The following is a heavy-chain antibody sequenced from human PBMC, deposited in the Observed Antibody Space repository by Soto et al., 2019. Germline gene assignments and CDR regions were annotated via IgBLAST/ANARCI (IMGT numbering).Heavy chain of an antibody. CDR1: GFTFSSYG. CDR2: IWYDGSNK. V-gene: IGHV3-33*01. CDR3: AREPFGIAAAGTDYYGMDV. D-gene: IGHD6-13*01. J-gene: IGHJ6*02. Sequence: GGSLRLSCAASGFTFSSYGMHWVRQAPGKGLEWVAVIWYDGSNKYYADSVKGRFTISRDNSKNTLYLQMNSLRAEDTAVYYCAREPFGIAAAGTDYYGMDVWGQGTTVTVSS.